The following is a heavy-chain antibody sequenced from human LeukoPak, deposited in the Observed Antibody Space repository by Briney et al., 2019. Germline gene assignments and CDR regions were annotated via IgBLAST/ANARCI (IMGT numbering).Heavy chain of an antibody. CDR2: IYPGDSDT. CDR1: GYNFTNYW. D-gene: IGHD6-6*01. J-gene: IGHJ4*02. V-gene: IGHV5-51*01. Sequence: GESLMISCNGSGYNFTNYWIDWVRQMPGKGLEWMGIIYPGDSDTSYSPSFQGQVTFSADESISTAYLQGSSLNASDTAIYYCARRTSIAPRLFDYWGQGTLVTVSS. CDR3: ARRTSIAPRLFDY.